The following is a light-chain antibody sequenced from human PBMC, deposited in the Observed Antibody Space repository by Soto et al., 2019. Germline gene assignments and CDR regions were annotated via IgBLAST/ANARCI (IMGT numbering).Light chain of an antibody. J-gene: IGKJ2*01. CDR1: QSISSSY. V-gene: IGKV3-20*01. Sequence: EIVLTQSPGTLSLSPGERATLSCRASQSISSSYLAWYQQKPGQAPRLLIYAASSRATGIPDRFSGSGSGTDFTLTISILEPEDFAVYYCQQDGSSSYTFGQGTQLEIK. CDR2: AAS. CDR3: QQDGSSSYT.